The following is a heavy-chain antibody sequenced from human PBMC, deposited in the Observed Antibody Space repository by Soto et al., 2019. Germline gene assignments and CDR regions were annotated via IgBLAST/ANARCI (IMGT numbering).Heavy chain of an antibody. D-gene: IGHD2-15*01. CDR3: AKLVLGYCSGTTCDDY. CDR1: GFTFSYG. CDR2: ISYESSNK. Sequence: VQLLESGGGLIQPGGSLRLSCAASGFTFSYGIHWLRQAPGKGLEWVAYISYESSNKFYGDSVKGRFTISGDNSKNKQFLQMNSLRAEDTAVYYCAKLVLGYCSGTTCDDYWGKGTLVAVSS. J-gene: IGHJ4*02. V-gene: IGHV3-30*18.